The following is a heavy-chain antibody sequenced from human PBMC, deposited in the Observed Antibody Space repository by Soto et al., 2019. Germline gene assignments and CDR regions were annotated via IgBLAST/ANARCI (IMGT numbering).Heavy chain of an antibody. D-gene: IGHD6-19*01. V-gene: IGHV3-64D*06. CDR1: GFTFRSYA. Sequence: GGPQRLSCSASGFTFRSYAVHWVRQAQGKGLEYVSAISSNGGSTYYADSVKGRFTISRDNSKNTLYLQMSSLRAEDTAVYYCVKGKGSSGWYRSYYYGMDVWGQGTTVTVSS. J-gene: IGHJ6*02. CDR3: VKGKGSSGWYRSYYYGMDV. CDR2: ISSNGGST.